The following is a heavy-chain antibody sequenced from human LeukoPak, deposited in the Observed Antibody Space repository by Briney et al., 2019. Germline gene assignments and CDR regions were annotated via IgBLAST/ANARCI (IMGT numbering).Heavy chain of an antibody. V-gene: IGHV4-34*01. CDR1: GGSSSGYY. D-gene: IGHD2-21*02. CDR3: ARRLDSYSFDY. J-gene: IGHJ4*02. CDR2: VNHSRST. Sequence: SETLSLTCAVYGGSSSGYYWSWVRQPPGKGLEWIGEVNHSRSTNYSPSLESRVTISVDTSKNQFSLKLSSVTAADTAVYYCARRLDSYSFDYWGQGTLVTLSS.